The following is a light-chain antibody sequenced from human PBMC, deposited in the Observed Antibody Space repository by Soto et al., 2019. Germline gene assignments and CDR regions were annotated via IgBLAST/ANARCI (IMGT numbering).Light chain of an antibody. CDR3: QQSYSAS. CDR1: QSIASY. Sequence: DIQMTQSPSSLSASVGDRVTITCRASQSIASYLNWYQQKPGKAPKLLIYAASSLQSGVPSRFSGSGSGTDFTLTISSLLPEDFATYYCQQSYSASFGGGTRVEI. CDR2: AAS. J-gene: IGKJ4*01. V-gene: IGKV1-39*01.